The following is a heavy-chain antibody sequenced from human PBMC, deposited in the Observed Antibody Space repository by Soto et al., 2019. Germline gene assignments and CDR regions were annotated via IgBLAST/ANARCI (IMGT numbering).Heavy chain of an antibody. CDR1: GFTFSSYA. Sequence: EVQLLESGGGLVQPGGSLRLSCAASGFTFSSYAMTWVRQAPGKGLEWVSALTISGGSTYYADSVKGRFTISKVNSKNTLYLQMYSLSAEETAVYYCTKEAVVGVPAAIPSTDYWGQGILVTVSS. D-gene: IGHD2-2*02. V-gene: IGHV3-23*01. CDR2: LTISGGST. J-gene: IGHJ4*02. CDR3: TKEAVVGVPAAIPSTDY.